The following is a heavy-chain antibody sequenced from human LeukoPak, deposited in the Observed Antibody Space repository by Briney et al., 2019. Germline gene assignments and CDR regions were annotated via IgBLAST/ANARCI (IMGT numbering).Heavy chain of an antibody. J-gene: IGHJ4*02. D-gene: IGHD5-12*01. CDR3: AKIPIRGGYEITSYFDY. CDR2: ISGSGGST. CDR1: GFTFSSYA. Sequence: GGSLRLSCAASGFTFSSYAMSWVRQAPGKGLEWVSAISGSGGSTYYVDSVKGRFTISRDNSKNTLYLQMNSLRAEDTAVYYCAKIPIRGGYEITSYFDYWGQGTLVTVSS. V-gene: IGHV3-23*01.